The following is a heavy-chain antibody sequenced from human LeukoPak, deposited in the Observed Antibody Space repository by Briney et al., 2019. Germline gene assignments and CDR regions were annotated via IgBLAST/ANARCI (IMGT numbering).Heavy chain of an antibody. CDR1: GYTFTGYY. D-gene: IGHD3-10*01. V-gene: IGHV1-2*02. J-gene: IGHJ4*02. Sequence: ASVKVSCKASGYTFTGYYMHWVRQAPGQGLEWMGWINPDSGGTNYAQKFQGRVTMTRDTSISTAYMELRSLRSDDTAVYYCARILWFGESYYFDYWGQGTLVTVSS. CDR2: INPDSGGT. CDR3: ARILWFGESYYFDY.